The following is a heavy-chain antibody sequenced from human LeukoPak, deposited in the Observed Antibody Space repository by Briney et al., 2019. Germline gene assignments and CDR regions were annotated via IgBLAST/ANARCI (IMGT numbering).Heavy chain of an antibody. CDR3: ARCAAAGEFDY. J-gene: IGHJ4*02. CDR2: ISSSGSTI. V-gene: IGHV3-11*04. Sequence: PGGSLRLSCAASGFTFSNYAMSWIRQAPGKGLEWVSYISSSGSTIYYADSVKGRFTISRDNAKNSLYLQMNSLRAEDTAVYYCARCAAAGEFDYWGQGTLVTVSS. CDR1: GFTFSNYA. D-gene: IGHD6-13*01.